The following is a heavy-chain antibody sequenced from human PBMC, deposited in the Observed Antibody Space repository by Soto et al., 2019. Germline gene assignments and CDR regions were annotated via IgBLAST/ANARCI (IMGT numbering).Heavy chain of an antibody. J-gene: IGHJ4*02. D-gene: IGHD3-22*01. CDR3: AKEEYYYDSSGYYPFDY. CDR1: GFTFSSYG. V-gene: IGHV3-30*18. CDR2: ISYDGSNK. Sequence: QVQLVESGGGVVQPGRSLRLSCAASGFTFSSYGTHWVRQAPGKGLEWVAVISYDGSNKYYADSVKGRFTISRDNSKNTLYLQMNSLRAEDTAVYYCAKEEYYYDSSGYYPFDYWGQGTLVTVSS.